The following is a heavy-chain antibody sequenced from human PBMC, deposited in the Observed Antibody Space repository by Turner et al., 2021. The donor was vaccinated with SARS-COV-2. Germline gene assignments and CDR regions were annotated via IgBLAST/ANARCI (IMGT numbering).Heavy chain of an antibody. CDR3: ARTLYSSAWLHPNHHYYGMDV. CDR1: GCSLRRYF. CDR2: VYYSGVV. Sequence: QVQLPESGPGLVKPSETLSLNFPVPGCSLRRYFLIRIRQPPGKGLEWIGYVYYSGVVTYNTSLRRRVTISIDTSKTQISLKVTSVTAADTAVYYCARTLYSSAWLHPNHHYYGMDVWGQGTTVTVS. D-gene: IGHD6-19*01. J-gene: IGHJ6*02. V-gene: IGHV4-59*12.